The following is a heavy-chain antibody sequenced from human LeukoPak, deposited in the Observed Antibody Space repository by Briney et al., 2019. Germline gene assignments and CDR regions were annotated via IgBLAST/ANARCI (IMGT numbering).Heavy chain of an antibody. CDR1: GYTFTGYY. V-gene: IGHV1-2*02. Sequence: GASVKVSCKASGYTFTGYYMHWVRQAPGQGLEWMGWINPNSGGTNYAQKFQGRVTMTRDTSISTAYMELSRLRSDDTAVYYCARDPLRVGATRYYFDYWGQGTLVTVSS. D-gene: IGHD1-26*01. CDR3: ARDPLRVGATRYYFDY. J-gene: IGHJ4*02. CDR2: INPNSGGT.